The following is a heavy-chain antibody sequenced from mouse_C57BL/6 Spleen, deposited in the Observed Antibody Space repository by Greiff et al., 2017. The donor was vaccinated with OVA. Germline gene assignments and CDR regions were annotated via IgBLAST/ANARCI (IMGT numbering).Heavy chain of an antibody. CDR3: ARYPLYDY. V-gene: IGHV7-3*01. J-gene: IGHJ2*01. CDR2: ISNKANGNTT. Sequence: DVMLVESGGGLVQPGGSLSLSCAASGFTFTDYYMSWVRQPPGKALEWLGFISNKANGNTTEYSESVKGRFTISRDNSKSILYRQMNALRAEDSATYYCARYPLYDYWGKGTTLTVST. CDR1: GFTFTDYY. D-gene: IGHD2-1*01.